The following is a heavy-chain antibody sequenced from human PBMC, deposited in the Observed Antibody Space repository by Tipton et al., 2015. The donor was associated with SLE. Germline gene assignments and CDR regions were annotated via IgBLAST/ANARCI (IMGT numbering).Heavy chain of an antibody. D-gene: IGHD5-12*01. CDR3: ARTRGLLGYSDY. CDR2: ISSSGTTI. V-gene: IGHV3-48*03. Sequence: GSLRLSCAASGFTFSSYAMHWVRQAPGKGLEWVSYISSSGTTIYYADSVKGRFTISRDNAKNSLYLQMNSLRAEDTAIYYCARTRGLLGYSDYWGQGTLVTVSS. J-gene: IGHJ4*02. CDR1: GFTFSSYA.